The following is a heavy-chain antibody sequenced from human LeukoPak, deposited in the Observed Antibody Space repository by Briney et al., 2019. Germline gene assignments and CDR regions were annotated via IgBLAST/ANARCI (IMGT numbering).Heavy chain of an antibody. J-gene: IGHJ4*02. V-gene: IGHV3-64*02. CDR3: ARAPYSGSYSDY. D-gene: IGHD1-26*01. CDR2: ISSNGGNT. CDR1: GFTFTTSA. Sequence: GSLRLSCAASGFTFTTSAMHWVRQAPGKGLEYVSAISSNGGNTFYADSVRGRFTISRDNSKNTLYLQMGSLTAEDMAVYFCARAPYSGSYSDYWGQGTLVTVSS.